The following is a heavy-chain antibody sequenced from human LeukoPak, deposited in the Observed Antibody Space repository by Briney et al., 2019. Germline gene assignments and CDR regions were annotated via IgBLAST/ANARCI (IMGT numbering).Heavy chain of an antibody. J-gene: IGHJ4*02. V-gene: IGHV4-59*08. CDR2: IYYSGST. D-gene: IGHD2-15*01. CDR3: ARRGYCSGGTCSCFDY. Sequence: SETLSLTCTVSGGSISSYYWSWIRQPPGKGLEWIGHIYYSGSTNYNPSLKSRVTISVDTSKNQFSLKLSSVTAADTAVYYCARRGYCSGGTCSCFDYWGQGTLVTVSS. CDR1: GGSISSYY.